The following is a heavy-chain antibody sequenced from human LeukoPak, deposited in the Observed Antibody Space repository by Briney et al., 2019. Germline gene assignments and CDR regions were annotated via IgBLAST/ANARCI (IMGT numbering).Heavy chain of an antibody. CDR3: AKASTGYCSGGSCYSFDY. V-gene: IGHV3-23*01. CDR2: ISGSGGST. D-gene: IGHD2-15*01. CDR1: GFTFSSYA. J-gene: IGHJ4*02. Sequence: GGSLGLSCAASGFTFSSYAMSWVRQAPGKGLEWVSAISGSGGSTYYADSVKGRFTISRDNSKNTLYLRMNSLRAEDTAVYYCAKASTGYCSGGSCYSFDYWGQGTLVTVSS.